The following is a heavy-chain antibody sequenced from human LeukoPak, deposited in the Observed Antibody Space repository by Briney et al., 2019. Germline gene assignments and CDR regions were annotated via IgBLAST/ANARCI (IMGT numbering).Heavy chain of an antibody. J-gene: IGHJ4*02. D-gene: IGHD5-18*01. Sequence: PSETLSLTCAVSGYSISSGYYWGWIRQPPGKGLEWIGSIYHSGSTYYNPSLKSRVTISVDTSKNQFSLKLSSVTAADTAVYYCARTPRGYRGDFDYWGQGTLVTVSS. CDR1: GYSISSGYY. CDR3: ARTPRGYRGDFDY. V-gene: IGHV4-38-2*01. CDR2: IYHSGST.